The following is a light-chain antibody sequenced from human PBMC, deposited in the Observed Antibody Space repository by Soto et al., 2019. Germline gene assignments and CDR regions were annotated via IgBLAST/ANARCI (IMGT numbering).Light chain of an antibody. CDR2: GAS. Sequence: EIVMTQSPATLSVSPGERATLSCRASQSVSSNLAWYQQKPGQAPRLLIYGASTRATGIPARFSGSGSGTEFTLTISSQQSEDFAVYYCQQYNNWPPAWTFGQGTKVDIK. CDR1: QSVSSN. V-gene: IGKV3-15*01. J-gene: IGKJ1*01. CDR3: QQYNNWPPAWT.